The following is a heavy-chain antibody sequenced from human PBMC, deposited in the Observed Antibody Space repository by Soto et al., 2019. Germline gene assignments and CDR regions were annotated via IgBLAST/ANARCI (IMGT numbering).Heavy chain of an antibody. Sequence: QVQLQQWGAGLLKPSETLSLTCAVYGGSFSGYYWSWIRQPPGKGLEWIGEINHSGSTNYNPSLKSRVTISVDTSKNQVSLKLSSVTAADTAVYYCARGQAVDDFWSGLYYYYYMDVWGKGTTVTVSS. CDR3: ARGQAVDDFWSGLYYYYYMDV. CDR1: GGSFSGYY. J-gene: IGHJ6*03. D-gene: IGHD3-3*01. CDR2: INHSGST. V-gene: IGHV4-34*01.